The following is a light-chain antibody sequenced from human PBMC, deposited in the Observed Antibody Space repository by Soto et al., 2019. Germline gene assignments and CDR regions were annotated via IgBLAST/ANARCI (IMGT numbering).Light chain of an antibody. CDR3: QHFSDYPLT. V-gene: IGKV3-15*01. CDR1: QSLSSN. CDR2: GAP. Sequence: EIVMTQSPATLSVSPGERVTLSCRASQSLSSNLAWYQQKPGQAPRLLIYGAPTRATDIPARFSGSGSGTEFTLTISSLQSEDFATYYCQHFSDYPLTFGGGTKVDIK. J-gene: IGKJ4*01.